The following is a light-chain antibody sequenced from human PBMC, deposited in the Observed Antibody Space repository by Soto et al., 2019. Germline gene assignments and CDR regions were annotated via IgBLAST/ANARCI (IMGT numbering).Light chain of an antibody. CDR1: QSVRSRY. J-gene: IGKJ1*01. Sequence: EIVLTQSPGTLSLSPGERATLSCRASQSVRSRYLAWYQQKPGQAPRLLIYGAATRATGIPARFSGSGSGTEFTLTISSLQSEDFAVYYCQQYHNWPAFGQGTKVEIK. CDR3: QQYHNWPA. V-gene: IGKV3-15*01. CDR2: GAA.